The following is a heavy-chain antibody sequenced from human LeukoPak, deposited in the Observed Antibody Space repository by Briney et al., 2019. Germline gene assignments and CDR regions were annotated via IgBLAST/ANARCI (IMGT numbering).Heavy chain of an antibody. V-gene: IGHV3-7*01. D-gene: IGHD3-3*01. J-gene: IGHJ4*02. CDR2: IKQDGSEK. CDR1: GFTFSSYW. CDR3: ARDAETILSPSYFDY. Sequence: GGSLRLSCAASGFTFSSYWMSWVRQAAGKGLEWVANIKQDGSEKYYVDSVKGRFTISRDNAKNSLYLQMNSLRAEDTAVYYCARDAETILSPSYFDYWGQGCLVTVSS.